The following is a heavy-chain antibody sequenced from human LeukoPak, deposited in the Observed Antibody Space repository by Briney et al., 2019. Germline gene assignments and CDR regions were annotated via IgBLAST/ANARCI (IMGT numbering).Heavy chain of an antibody. CDR1: GFTFSSYS. Sequence: PGGSLRLSCAAFGFTFSSYSMNWVRQAPGKGLEWVSSISSSSSYIYYADSVKGRFTISRDNAKNSLYLQMNSLRAEDTAVYYCASGDTTGYSGDAFNIWGQGTMVTVSS. CDR2: ISSSSSYI. J-gene: IGHJ3*02. V-gene: IGHV3-21*01. CDR3: ASGDTTGYSGDAFNI. D-gene: IGHD3-22*01.